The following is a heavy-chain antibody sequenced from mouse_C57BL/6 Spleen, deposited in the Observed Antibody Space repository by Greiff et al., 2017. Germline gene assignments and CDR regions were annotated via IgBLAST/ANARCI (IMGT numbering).Heavy chain of an antibody. Sequence: QVHVKQSGAELVRPGTSVKVSCKASGYAFTNYLIEWVKQRPGQGLEWIGVINPGSGGTNYNEKFKGKATLTADKSSSTAYMQLSSLTSEDSAVYFCARGAYYYGSRRAMDYWGQGTSVTVSS. CDR2: INPGSGGT. CDR3: ARGAYYYGSRRAMDY. D-gene: IGHD1-1*01. CDR1: GYAFTNYL. J-gene: IGHJ4*01. V-gene: IGHV1-54*01.